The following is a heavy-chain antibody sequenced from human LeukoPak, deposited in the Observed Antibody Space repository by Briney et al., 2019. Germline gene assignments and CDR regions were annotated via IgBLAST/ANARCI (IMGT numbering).Heavy chain of an antibody. D-gene: IGHD4-11*01. J-gene: IGHJ6*03. CDR3: AREPPSNYYYYYYMDV. V-gene: IGHV3-11*01. Sequence: GGSLRLSCAASGFTFSDYYMSWIRQAPGKGLEWVSYISSSGSTIYYADSVKGRFTISRDNAKNSLYLQMNSLRAEDTAVYYCAREPPSNYYYYYYMDVWGKGTTVTVSS. CDR2: ISSSGSTI. CDR1: GFTFSDYY.